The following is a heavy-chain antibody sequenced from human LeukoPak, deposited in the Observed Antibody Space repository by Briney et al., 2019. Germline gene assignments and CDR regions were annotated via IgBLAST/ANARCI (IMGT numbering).Heavy chain of an antibody. CDR3: ARHKMVRGIGYYYYMDV. Sequence: SETLSLTCTVSGGSISSSNYYWGWIRQPPGKGLQWIGSIYYNGSTYYNPSLKSRVIISVDTSKNQFSLKLSSVTAADTAVYYCARHKMVRGIGYYYYMDVWGKGTTVTISS. CDR1: GGSISSSNYY. V-gene: IGHV4-39*01. D-gene: IGHD3-10*01. CDR2: IYYNGST. J-gene: IGHJ6*03.